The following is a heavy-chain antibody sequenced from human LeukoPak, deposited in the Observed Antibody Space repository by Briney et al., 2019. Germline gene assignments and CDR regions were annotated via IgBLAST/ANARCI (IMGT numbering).Heavy chain of an antibody. CDR3: ARAVGYYYGSGSVDV. J-gene: IGHJ6*02. CDR1: GFTFSSYA. Sequence: GRSLRLSCAASGFTFSSYAMHWVRQAPGKGLEWVAVISYDGSNKYYADSVKGRFTISRDNSKNTLYLQMNSLRAEDTAVYYCARAVGYYYGSGSVDVWGQGTTVTVSS. V-gene: IGHV3-30-3*01. D-gene: IGHD3-10*01. CDR2: ISYDGSNK.